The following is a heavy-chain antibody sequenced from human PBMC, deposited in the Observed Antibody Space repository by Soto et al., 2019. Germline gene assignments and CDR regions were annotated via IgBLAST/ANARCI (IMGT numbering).Heavy chain of an antibody. Sequence: QVQLQESGPGLVKPSQTLSLTCTVSGGSISSGDYYWSWIRQPPGKGLEWIGYIYYSGSTYYNPSLKRRVTISVSTSKNQFSLKLSSVTAADTAVYYCARDDPAALILVDPLGQGTLVTVSS. V-gene: IGHV4-30-4*01. J-gene: IGHJ5*02. CDR3: ARDDPAALILVDP. CDR1: GGSISSGDYY. CDR2: IYYSGST. D-gene: IGHD3-16*02.